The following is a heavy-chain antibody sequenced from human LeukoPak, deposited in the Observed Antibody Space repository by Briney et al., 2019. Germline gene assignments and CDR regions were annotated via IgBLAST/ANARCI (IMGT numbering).Heavy chain of an antibody. D-gene: IGHD6-13*01. Sequence: KRGESLKISCKGSGDSFTSYWIGWVRQMPGKGLEWMGIIYPGDSDTRYSPSFQGQVTISADKSISTAYLQWSSLKASDTAMYYCARSWYSSSPDDAFDIWGQGTMVTVSS. J-gene: IGHJ3*02. CDR1: GDSFTSYW. V-gene: IGHV5-51*01. CDR3: ARSWYSSSPDDAFDI. CDR2: IYPGDSDT.